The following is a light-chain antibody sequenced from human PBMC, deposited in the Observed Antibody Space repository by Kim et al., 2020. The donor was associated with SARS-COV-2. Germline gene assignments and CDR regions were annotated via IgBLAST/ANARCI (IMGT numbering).Light chain of an antibody. CDR3: QQYYSTPWT. Sequence: STINCKASQSVLYSSNNKNYLAWYQQKPGQPPKLLIYWASTRESGVPDRFSGSGSGTDFTLTISSLQAEDVAVYYCQQYYSTPWTFGQGTKVDIK. J-gene: IGKJ1*01. CDR2: WAS. CDR1: QSVLYSSNNKNY. V-gene: IGKV4-1*01.